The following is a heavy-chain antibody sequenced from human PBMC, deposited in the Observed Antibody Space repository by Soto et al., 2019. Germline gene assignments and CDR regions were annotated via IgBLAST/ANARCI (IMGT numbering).Heavy chain of an antibody. CDR3: ASTPSPFLTGYREPNYYYYMDV. Sequence: GGSLRLSCAASGFTFSSYAMSWVRQAPGKGLEWVSAISGSGGSTYYADSVKGRFTISRDNSKNTLYLQMNSLRAEDTAVYYCASTPSPFLTGYREPNYYYYMDVWGKGTTVTVSS. CDR2: ISGSGGST. CDR1: GFTFSSYA. V-gene: IGHV3-23*01. J-gene: IGHJ6*03. D-gene: IGHD3-9*01.